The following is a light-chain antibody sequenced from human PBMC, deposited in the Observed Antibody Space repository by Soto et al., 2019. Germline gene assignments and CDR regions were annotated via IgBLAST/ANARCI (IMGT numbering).Light chain of an antibody. J-gene: IGKJ4*01. CDR1: QSISSY. CDR2: AAS. CDR3: QQSYSTPV. V-gene: IGKV1-39*01. Sequence: DIQMTQSPSSLSAPVGDRVTITCRASQSISSYLNWYQQKPGKAPKLLIYAASSLQSGVPSRFSGSGSGTDFTLTISCLQPEDFATYYCQQSYSTPVFGGGTKVEIK.